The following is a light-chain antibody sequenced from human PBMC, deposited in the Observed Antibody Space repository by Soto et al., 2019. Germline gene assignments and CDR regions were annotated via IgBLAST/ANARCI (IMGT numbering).Light chain of an antibody. Sequence: QSALAQPASVSGSPRQSITISCTGTSSDNGAYNYVSWYQQYPGKAPKLMIYGVTTRPSGVSNRFSGSKTGNTASLTISGLQAEDVADYYCFSHRSGDSHVFGTGTKVTVL. CDR2: GVT. V-gene: IGLV2-14*01. J-gene: IGLJ1*01. CDR3: FSHRSGDSHV. CDR1: SSDNGAYNY.